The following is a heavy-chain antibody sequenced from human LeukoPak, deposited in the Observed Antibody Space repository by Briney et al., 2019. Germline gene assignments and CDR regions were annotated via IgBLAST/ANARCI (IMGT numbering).Heavy chain of an antibody. CDR1: GGTFSSYA. J-gene: IGHJ5*02. CDR2: IIPIFGTA. CDR3: ARDLPYSSSWYVSNWFDP. V-gene: IGHV1-69*01. Sequence: ASVKVSCKASGGTFSSYAISWVRQAPGQGLEWMGGIIPIFGTANYAQKFQGRVTITADESTSTAYMELSSLRSEDTAVYYCARDLPYSSSWYVSNWFDPWGQGTLVTVSS. D-gene: IGHD6-13*01.